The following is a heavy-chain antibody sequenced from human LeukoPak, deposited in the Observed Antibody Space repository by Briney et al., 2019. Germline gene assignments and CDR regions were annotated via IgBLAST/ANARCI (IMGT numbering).Heavy chain of an antibody. V-gene: IGHV3-7*01. CDR2: IKQDGSAK. CDR3: ARGDFSDYGDYVDAFDI. Sequence: PGGSLRLSCAASGFTFNNYWMSWVRQVPGKGLQWVANIKQDGSAKFYVDSVKGRFTISRDNTKNSLYLRMNSLRVEDTAVYYCARGDFSDYGDYVDAFDIWGQGTWSPSLQ. J-gene: IGHJ3*02. CDR1: GFTFNNYW. D-gene: IGHD4-17*01.